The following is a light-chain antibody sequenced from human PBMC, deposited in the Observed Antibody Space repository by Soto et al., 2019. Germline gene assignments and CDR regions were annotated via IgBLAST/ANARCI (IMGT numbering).Light chain of an antibody. J-gene: IGKJ1*01. CDR2: DAS. V-gene: IGKV3-11*01. CDR3: QQRSNWPPT. Sequence: EIVLTQSPATLSLSPLGIATLSLMASQSVSSYLAWCQQKPGQAPRLLIYDASTRATGIPARFSGSGSGTDFTLTITSLEPEDFAVYYCQQRSNWPPTFGQGTKVDIK. CDR1: QSVSSY.